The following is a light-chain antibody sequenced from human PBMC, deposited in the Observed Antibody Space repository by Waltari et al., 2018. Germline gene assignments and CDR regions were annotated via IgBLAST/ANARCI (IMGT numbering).Light chain of an antibody. Sequence: EILLTQSPGTLSLSPGDGATLSCRASQSVGRSLAWYQQKPGQPPRLLIFGTSNRATGIPDRFSGGGSGTDFSLTITRLEPEDVAVEYCQHYVSLPVTFGQGTKVEIK. CDR2: GTS. CDR1: QSVGRS. V-gene: IGKV3-20*01. J-gene: IGKJ1*01. CDR3: QHYVSLPVT.